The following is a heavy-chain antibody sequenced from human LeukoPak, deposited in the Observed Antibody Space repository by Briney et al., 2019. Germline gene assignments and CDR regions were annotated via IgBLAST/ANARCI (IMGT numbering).Heavy chain of an antibody. J-gene: IGHJ4*02. CDR2: ISGSGGST. Sequence: GGSLRLSCAASGFTFSSYAMSWVRQAPGKGLEWVSAISGSGGSTYYADSVKGRFTISRDNSKNTLYLQMNSLRAEDTAVHYCAKAGYSSSWLFDYWGQGTLVTVSS. V-gene: IGHV3-23*01. D-gene: IGHD6-13*01. CDR1: GFTFSSYA. CDR3: AKAGYSSSWLFDY.